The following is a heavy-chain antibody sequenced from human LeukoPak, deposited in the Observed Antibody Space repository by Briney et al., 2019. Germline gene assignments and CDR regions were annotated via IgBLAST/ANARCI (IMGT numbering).Heavy chain of an antibody. V-gene: IGHV3-30-3*01. Sequence: GRSLRLSCAASGFTFSSYAMHWVRQAPGKGLEWVAVISYDGSNKYYADSVKGRFTISRDNSKNTLYLQMISLRAEDTAVYYCARDPAPAYYYDSSGYSHYFDYWGQGTLVTVSS. CDR1: GFTFSSYA. J-gene: IGHJ4*02. CDR2: ISYDGSNK. CDR3: ARDPAPAYYYDSSGYSHYFDY. D-gene: IGHD3-22*01.